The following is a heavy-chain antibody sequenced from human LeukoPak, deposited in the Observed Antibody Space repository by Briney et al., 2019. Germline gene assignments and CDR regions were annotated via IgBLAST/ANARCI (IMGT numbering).Heavy chain of an antibody. CDR1: GGXLNNYF. J-gene: IGHJ4*02. Sequence: PSETLSLTCAVSGGXLNNYFCTWIRQPAGKGLEWIGRIYTTGRTNYNPSLESRVTMSLDTSKNQFSLKVNSVTAADTAVYYCARGGGTGGKFDCWGQGTLVIVSS. V-gene: IGHV4-4*07. CDR2: IYTTGRT. D-gene: IGHD2-15*01. CDR3: ARGGGTGGKFDC.